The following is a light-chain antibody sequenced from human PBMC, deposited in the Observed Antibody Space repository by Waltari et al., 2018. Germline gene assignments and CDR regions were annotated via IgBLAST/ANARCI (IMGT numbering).Light chain of an antibody. V-gene: IGKV1-5*03. CDR3: QRYNSYPIT. J-gene: IGKJ3*01. Sequence: DIQMTQSPSTLSASVGDRVTITCRASQSIGSWSAWYQQKPGKAPKLLIYEATSLESGVPSRFSASGSGTECTLTISSLQPDDFATYYCQRYNSYPITFGPGTKVDI. CDR2: EAT. CDR1: QSIGSW.